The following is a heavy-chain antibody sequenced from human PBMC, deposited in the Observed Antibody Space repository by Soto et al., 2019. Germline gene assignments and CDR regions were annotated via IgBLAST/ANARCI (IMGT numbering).Heavy chain of an antibody. V-gene: IGHV3-30*18. CDR3: AKGEHYYDSSGYQEAFDI. Sequence: GGSLRLSCAASGFPFSSYGMHWVRQAPGKGLEWVAVISYDGSNKYYADSVKGRFTISRDNSKNTLYLQMNSLRAEDTAVYYCAKGEHYYDSSGYQEAFDIWGQGTMVTVSS. CDR2: ISYDGSNK. J-gene: IGHJ3*02. CDR1: GFPFSSYG. D-gene: IGHD3-22*01.